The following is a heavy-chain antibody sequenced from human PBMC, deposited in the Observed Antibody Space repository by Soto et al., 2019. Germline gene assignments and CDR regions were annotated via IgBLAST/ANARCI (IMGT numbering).Heavy chain of an antibody. CDR1: GGSVSSDDYS. V-gene: IGHV4-31*03. J-gene: IGHJ4*02. CDR3: ARAMANYFDY. Sequence: QVQLQESGPGLVKPSQTLSVTCTVSGGSVSSDDYSWSWIRQHPGKGLEWIGYIRDSGSTYYNPSLXVXAXIXXATSKNQFSLRLRSVTAADTAVYYCARAMANYFDYWGQGTLVTASS. D-gene: IGHD2-8*01. CDR2: IRDSGST.